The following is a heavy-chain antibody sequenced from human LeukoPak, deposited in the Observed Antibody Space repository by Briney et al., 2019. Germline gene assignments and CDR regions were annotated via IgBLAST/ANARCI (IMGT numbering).Heavy chain of an antibody. CDR2: ISGSGDTA. CDR3: ASGAIYRDRQGKDY. D-gene: IGHD3-22*01. V-gene: IGHV3-23*01. Sequence: GGSLRLSCAASGFTFSTYAMSWVRQAPGKGLEWVSVISGSGDTAYYADSVKGRFTISRDNAKNSLYLQMNSLRAEDTAVYYCASGAIYRDRQGKDYWGQGTLVTVSS. CDR1: GFTFSTYA. J-gene: IGHJ4*02.